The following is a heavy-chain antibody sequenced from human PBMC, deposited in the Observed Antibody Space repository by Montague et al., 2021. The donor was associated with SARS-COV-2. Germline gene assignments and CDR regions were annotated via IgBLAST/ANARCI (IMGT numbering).Heavy chain of an antibody. CDR2: IYYSGST. J-gene: IGHJ4*02. V-gene: IGHV4-39*01. Sequence: SETLSLTCTVSGGSVSSRSYYWGWIRQPPGKGLEWIGSIYYSGSTHHNPSLKSRVTISVDTSKNQFSLKLSSVTAADTAVYYCARRGDYGGPRFDYWGQGTLVSVSS. CDR1: GGSVSSRSYY. D-gene: IGHD4-23*01. CDR3: ARRGDYGGPRFDY.